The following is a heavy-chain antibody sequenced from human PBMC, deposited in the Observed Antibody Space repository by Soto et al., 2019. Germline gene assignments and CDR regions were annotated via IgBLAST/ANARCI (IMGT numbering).Heavy chain of an antibody. J-gene: IGHJ6*02. CDR2: ISSYGSDT. V-gene: IGHV3-74*01. CDR3: ASNYAYAEGYYWYGIDV. CDR1: GFTFSRYW. Sequence: EVQLVESGGGLVLPGGSLRLSCAASGFTFSRYWMHWVRQAPGKGLVWVSRISSYGSDTHYADSVKGRFTISRDNAKNPLYLHMNSLRADDTAVYYCASNYAYAEGYYWYGIDVWGQGTTVTVSS. D-gene: IGHD3-16*01.